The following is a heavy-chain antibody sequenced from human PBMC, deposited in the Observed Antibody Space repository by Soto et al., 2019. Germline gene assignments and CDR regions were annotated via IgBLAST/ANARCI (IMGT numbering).Heavy chain of an antibody. CDR2: INPKSGGT. D-gene: IGHD3-10*01. V-gene: IGHV1-2*02. CDR1: GDRVTVYY. Sequence: GASVEISTEASGDRVTVYYLDALPPSPGQGLEWMGWINPKSGGTDFAQKFQGRVTMTRDTAITTGYMELTRLRSDDMALYYCARAYNGSGSTESSGQRHLVTV. CDR3: ARAYNGSGSTES. J-gene: IGHJ5*01.